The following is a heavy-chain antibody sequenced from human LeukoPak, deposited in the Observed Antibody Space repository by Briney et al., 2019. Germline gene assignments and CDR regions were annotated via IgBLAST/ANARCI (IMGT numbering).Heavy chain of an antibody. CDR2: IYSGGST. V-gene: IGHV3-53*01. D-gene: IGHD2-8*01. J-gene: IGHJ4*02. CDR1: GFTVSSNY. Sequence: GGSLRLSCAASGFTVSSNYMSWVRQAPGKGLEWVSVIYSGGSTYYADSVKGRLTISRDNSKNTLYLQMNSLRAEDTAVYYCARTNSMLYYFDYWGQGTLVTVSS. CDR3: ARTNSMLYYFDY.